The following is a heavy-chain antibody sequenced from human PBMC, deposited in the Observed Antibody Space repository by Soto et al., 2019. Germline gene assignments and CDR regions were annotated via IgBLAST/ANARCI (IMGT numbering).Heavy chain of an antibody. V-gene: IGHV3-9*01. CDR1: GFTFDDYA. D-gene: IGHD6-25*01. Sequence: PGGSLRLSCVASGFTFDDYAMHWVRQGPGKGLEWVSGISWNGGKIAYADSVEGRFTISRDNAKNSLYLQVNSLRPEDSALYYCAKDISTYSSGSFGYWGQGTPVTVSS. CDR2: ISWNGGKI. CDR3: AKDISTYSSGSFGY. J-gene: IGHJ4*02.